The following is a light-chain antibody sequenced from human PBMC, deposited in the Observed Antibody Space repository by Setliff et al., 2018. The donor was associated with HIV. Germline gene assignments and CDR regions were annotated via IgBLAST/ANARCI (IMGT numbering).Light chain of an antibody. Sequence: QSALTQPASVSGSPGQSITISCTGTISDVGSFNLVSWYQQHPGKAPKLMIYEVSKRPSGVSNRFSGSKSGNMASLTISGLQTEDEADYYCCSYAGSSPSYVFGAGTKV. CDR2: EVS. CDR1: ISDVGSFNL. V-gene: IGLV2-23*02. J-gene: IGLJ1*01. CDR3: CSYAGSSPSYV.